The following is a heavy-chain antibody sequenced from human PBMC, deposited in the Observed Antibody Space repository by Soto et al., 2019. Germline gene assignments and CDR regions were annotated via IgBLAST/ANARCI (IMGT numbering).Heavy chain of an antibody. J-gene: IGHJ4*02. CDR1: GFTFSSYS. CDR3: ASRSAGRVY. CDR2: ISSSSSYI. V-gene: IGHV3-21*01. Sequence: GGSLRLSCAASGFTFSSYSMNWVRQAPGKGLEWVSSISSSSSYIYYADSVKGRFTIYRDNAKNSLYLQMNSLRAEDTAVYYCASRSAGRVYWGQGTLVTVSS.